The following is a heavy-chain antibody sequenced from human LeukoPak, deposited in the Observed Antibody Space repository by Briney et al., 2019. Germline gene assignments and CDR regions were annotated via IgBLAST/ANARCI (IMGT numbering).Heavy chain of an antibody. CDR1: GFTFSSYA. CDR2: ISGRGGST. J-gene: IGHJ6*02. CDR3: AKGIEQWPGDYCYYGMDV. Sequence: PGGSLRLSCAASGFTFSSYAMSWVRQAPGKGLEWVSGISGRGGSTYYADSVEGRFTISRDNTKNTLYLQMNSLRAEDTAVYFCAKGIEQWPGDYCYYGMDVWGQGTTVTVSS. D-gene: IGHD6-19*01. V-gene: IGHV3-23*01.